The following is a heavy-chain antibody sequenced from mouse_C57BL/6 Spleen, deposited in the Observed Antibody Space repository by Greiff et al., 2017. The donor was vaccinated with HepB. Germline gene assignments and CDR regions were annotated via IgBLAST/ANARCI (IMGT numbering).Heavy chain of an antibody. CDR1: GYTFTDYN. CDR2: INPNNGGT. Sequence: VQLQQSGPELVKPGASVKIPCKASGYTFTDYNMDWVKQSHGKSLEWIGDINPNNGGTIYNQKFKGKATLTVDKSSSTAYMELRSLTSEDTAVYYCARSAPFTTVVAYYFDYWGQGTTLTVSS. V-gene: IGHV1-18*01. D-gene: IGHD1-1*01. CDR3: ARSAPFTTVVAYYFDY. J-gene: IGHJ2*01.